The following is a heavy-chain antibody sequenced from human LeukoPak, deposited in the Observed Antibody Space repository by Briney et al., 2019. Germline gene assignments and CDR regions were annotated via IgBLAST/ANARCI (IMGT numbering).Heavy chain of an antibody. CDR2: IKSDGSSI. D-gene: IGHD4-23*01. J-gene: IGHJ4*02. V-gene: IGHV3-74*03. Sequence: PGGSLRLACAASGFTFSTYWMHWVRQVPGKGLVWVSRIKSDGSSIMYADSVRGRFTISRDNAKNTLYLQMNSLRAEDTAVYYCASDLDYGGRSNFDHWGQGTLVTVSS. CDR1: GFTFSTYW. CDR3: ASDLDYGGRSNFDH.